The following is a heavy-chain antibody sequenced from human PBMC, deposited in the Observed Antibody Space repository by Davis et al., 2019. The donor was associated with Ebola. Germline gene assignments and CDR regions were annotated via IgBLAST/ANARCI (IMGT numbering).Heavy chain of an antibody. CDR1: GFIFSNYA. V-gene: IGHV3-23*01. CDR2: ISGSGYST. D-gene: IGHD6-19*01. J-gene: IGHJ4*02. Sequence: PGGSLRLSCATSGFIFSNYAMSWVRQVPGKGLEWVAGISGSGYSTYYADSVNGRFTISRDYSKNTLYLQMNSLRDEDTAVYYCVRHYSTVWYHYDYFDYWGQGALVTVSS. CDR3: VRHYSTVWYHYDYFDY.